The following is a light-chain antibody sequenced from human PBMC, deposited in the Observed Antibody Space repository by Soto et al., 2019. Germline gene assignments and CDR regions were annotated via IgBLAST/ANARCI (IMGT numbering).Light chain of an antibody. V-gene: IGKV1-39*01. J-gene: IGKJ5*01. CDR1: QRISSY. CDR2: DAS. CDR3: HSRA. Sequence: DILMTQSPASLSASVGDRVTITCRASQRISSYVNWYQQKPGRAPSLLIWDASTLESGVPSRFSGSGSETEFTLTISRLQPDDFATYFCHSRAFGQGTRLEIK.